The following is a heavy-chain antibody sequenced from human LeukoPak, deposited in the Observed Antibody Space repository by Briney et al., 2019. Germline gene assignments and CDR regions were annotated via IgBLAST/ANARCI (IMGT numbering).Heavy chain of an antibody. CDR2: INRSGST. V-gene: IGHV4-34*01. CDR1: GVSFSGYY. D-gene: IGHD3-9*01. J-gene: IGHJ4*02. CDR3: ARVGYYNRRPLYYFDY. Sequence: PSETLSLTCAVYGVSFSGYYWSWIRQPPGKGLEWVGEINRSGSTNYNPSPKSRVTISVDTSKNQFSLKLSSMTAADTAVYYCARVGYYNRRPLYYFDYWGQGTLVTVSS.